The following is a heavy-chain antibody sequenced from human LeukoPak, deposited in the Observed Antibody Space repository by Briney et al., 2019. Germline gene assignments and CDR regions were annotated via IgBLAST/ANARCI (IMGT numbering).Heavy chain of an antibody. CDR2: VTGNGIHT. CDR1: GFTFTTYA. D-gene: IGHD2-15*01. J-gene: IGHJ4*02. Sequence: GGSLRLSCAASGFTFTTYAMSWVRRAPGKRLEWVSGVTGNGIHTRYADSVKGRFTISRDNSKNTVHLQMNSLRVDDTAVYYCVKGTAEYCTGVTCYEFDSWGQGTLVAVSS. CDR3: VKGTAEYCTGVTCYEFDS. V-gene: IGHV3-23*01.